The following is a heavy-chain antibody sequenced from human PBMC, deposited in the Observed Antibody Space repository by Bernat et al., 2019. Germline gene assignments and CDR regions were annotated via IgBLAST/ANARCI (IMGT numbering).Heavy chain of an antibody. Sequence: QVQLVESGGGVVQPGRSLRLSCAASGFTFSDYGMHWVREAPGKGLERVAVIWYDGNTKYYADSVKGRFTISRDISKNTLYLQMNSLRVEDTAVYYCARAAAGIRDWFDPWGQGTLVTVSS. CDR1: GFTFSDYG. CDR2: IWYDGNTK. V-gene: IGHV3-33*01. D-gene: IGHD6-13*01. J-gene: IGHJ5*02. CDR3: ARAAAGIRDWFDP.